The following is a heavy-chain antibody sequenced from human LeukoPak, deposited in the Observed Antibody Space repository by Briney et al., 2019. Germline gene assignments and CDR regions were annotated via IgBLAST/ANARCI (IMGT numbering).Heavy chain of an antibody. CDR2: IGIADDT. CDR1: GFTFRNYD. CDR3: VRGGIQVSGIDAFDI. D-gene: IGHD5/OR15-5a*01. Sequence: PGGSLRLSCAASGFTFRNYDMHWVRQSPGRGLEWVSAIGIADDTNYPDSAKCRFTISRENAKNSLYLQMNSLRDGDTAVYYCVRGGIQVSGIDAFDIWGQGTVVTVSS. J-gene: IGHJ3*02. V-gene: IGHV3-13*01.